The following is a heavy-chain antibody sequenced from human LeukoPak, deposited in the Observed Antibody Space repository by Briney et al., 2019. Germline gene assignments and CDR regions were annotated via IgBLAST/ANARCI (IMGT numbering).Heavy chain of an antibody. CDR1: GFIFSDFG. CDR3: VREGDGAPRNFDY. J-gene: IGHJ4*02. CDR2: IWYDGSKE. V-gene: IGHV3-33*01. D-gene: IGHD3-16*01. Sequence: GGSLRLSCAASGFIFSDFGMHGVRQAQGKGWGGVAMIWYDGSKEYYMESVKGRFTISRDNSKNTLHLQMNSLGAEDSAIYYCVREGDGAPRNFDYWGQGTRVTVSS.